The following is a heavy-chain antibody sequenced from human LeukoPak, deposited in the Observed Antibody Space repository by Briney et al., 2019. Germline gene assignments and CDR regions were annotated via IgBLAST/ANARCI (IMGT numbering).Heavy chain of an antibody. CDR1: GFTFSSYS. J-gene: IGHJ4*02. CDR3: ARDLDDFWGGYSY. V-gene: IGHV3-21*01. Sequence: GGSLRLSCAASGFTFSSYSMNWVRQAPGKGLEWVSSISSSSSYIYYADSVKGRFTISRDNAKNSLYLQMNSLRAEDTAVYYCARDLDDFWGGYSYWGQGTLVTVSS. D-gene: IGHD3-3*01. CDR2: ISSSSSYI.